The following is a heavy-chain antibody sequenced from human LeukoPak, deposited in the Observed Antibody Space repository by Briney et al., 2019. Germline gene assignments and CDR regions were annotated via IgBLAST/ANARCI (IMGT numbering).Heavy chain of an antibody. CDR3: ASNMITFGGVRGWFDP. D-gene: IGHD3-16*01. CDR2: IYYSGST. V-gene: IGHV4-59*01. Sequence: SETLSLTCAAYGGSFSGYYWSWIRQPPGKGLEWIGYIYYSGSTNYNPSLKSRVTISVDTSKNQFSLKLSSVTAADTAVYYCASNMITFGGVRGWFDPWGQGTLVTVSS. CDR1: GGSFSGYY. J-gene: IGHJ5*02.